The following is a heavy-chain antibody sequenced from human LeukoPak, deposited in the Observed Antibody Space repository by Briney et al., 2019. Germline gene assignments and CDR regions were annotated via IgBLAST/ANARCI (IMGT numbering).Heavy chain of an antibody. CDR1: GGSFSGYY. V-gene: IGHV4-34*01. J-gene: IGHJ4*02. CDR3: ARGPGSYYDSSGYYRKYYFDY. D-gene: IGHD3-22*01. Sequence: SETLSLTCAVYGGSFSGYYWSWIRQHPGKGLEWIGEINHSGSTNYNPSLKSRVTISVDTSKNQFSLKLSSVTAADTAVYYCARGPGSYYDSSGYYRKYYFDYWGQGTLVTVSS. CDR2: INHSGST.